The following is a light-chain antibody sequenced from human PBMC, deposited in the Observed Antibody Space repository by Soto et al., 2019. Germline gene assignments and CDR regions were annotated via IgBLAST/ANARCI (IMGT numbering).Light chain of an antibody. CDR2: DVS. CDR3: QQRYNWPRT. J-gene: IGKJ1*01. V-gene: IGKV3-11*01. Sequence: DIVLTQSPATLSLSPGERATLPCRASEDVSNSLAWYQQKPGQSPRLLIYDVSNRATGIPARFSGSGSGADFSLTISSLEPDDFAVYYCQQRYNWPRTFGQGTKVEI. CDR1: EDVSNS.